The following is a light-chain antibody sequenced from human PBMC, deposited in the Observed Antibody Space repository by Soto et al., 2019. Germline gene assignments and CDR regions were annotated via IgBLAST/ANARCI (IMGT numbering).Light chain of an antibody. J-gene: IGLJ7*01. Sequence: QSVLTQPPSASGTPGQRVTISCSGSSSNIGSNYVYWYQQLPGTAPKLLIYRNNQRPSGVPDRFSGSKSGTSASLAISGLRYEDEADYYCAAWDDSLSGPVFGGGTQLTLL. V-gene: IGLV1-47*01. CDR3: AAWDDSLSGPV. CDR1: SSNIGSNY. CDR2: RNN.